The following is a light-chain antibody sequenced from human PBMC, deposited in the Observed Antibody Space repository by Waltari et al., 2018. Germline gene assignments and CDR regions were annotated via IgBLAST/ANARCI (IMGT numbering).Light chain of an antibody. CDR1: QSLLDNNGYNY. Sequence: EIVMTQSPLSLPVTPGEPASISCRSSQSLLDNNGYNYLDWYLQKPGQSPTILIYLGSNRASGVPDRFSGSGSGTDFTLKISRVEAEDAGVYYCTEALQSVTFGQGTRLEIK. J-gene: IGKJ5*01. V-gene: IGKV2-28*01. CDR3: TEALQSVT. CDR2: LGS.